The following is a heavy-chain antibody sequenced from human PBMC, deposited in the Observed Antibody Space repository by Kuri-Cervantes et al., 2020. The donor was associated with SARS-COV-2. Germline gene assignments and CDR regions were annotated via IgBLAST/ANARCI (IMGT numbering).Heavy chain of an antibody. CDR2: IYYSGST. D-gene: IGHD2-8*02. CDR3: AGLLGFDP. V-gene: IGHV4-39*01. Sequence: SETLSLTCAVSGVSVSGGTYYWSWIRQPAGKGLEWIGSIYYSGSTYYNPSLKSRVTISVDTSKNQFSLKLSSVTAADTAVYYCAGLLGFDPWGQGTLVTVSS. J-gene: IGHJ5*02. CDR1: GVSVSGGTYY.